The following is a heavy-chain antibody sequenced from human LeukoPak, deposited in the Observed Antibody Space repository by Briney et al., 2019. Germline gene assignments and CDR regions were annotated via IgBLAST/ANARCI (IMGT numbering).Heavy chain of an antibody. D-gene: IGHD3-22*01. CDR1: GGSISSGGYF. Sequence: KPSQTLSLTCTVSGGSISSGGYFWSWIRQHPGKDLEWIGYIYYTGSTYYNPSLKSRVAMSLDTSKNQFSLQLSSVTAADTAVYYCARAARGYLYYFDYWGQGTLVTVSS. J-gene: IGHJ4*02. CDR2: IYYTGST. CDR3: ARAARGYLYYFDY. V-gene: IGHV4-31*03.